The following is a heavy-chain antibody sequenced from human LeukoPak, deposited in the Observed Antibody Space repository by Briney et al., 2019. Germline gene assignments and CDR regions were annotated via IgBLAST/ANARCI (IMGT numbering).Heavy chain of an antibody. Sequence: PGGSLRLSCAASGFTFSSYGMHWVRQAPGKGLEWVAFIRYDGSNKYYADSVKGRFTISRDNSKNTLYLQMNSLRAEDTAVYYCAKDDFTMVRGVITDYWGQGTLVTVSS. J-gene: IGHJ4*02. CDR1: GFTFSSYG. CDR2: IRYDGSNK. V-gene: IGHV3-30*02. D-gene: IGHD3-10*01. CDR3: AKDDFTMVRGVITDY.